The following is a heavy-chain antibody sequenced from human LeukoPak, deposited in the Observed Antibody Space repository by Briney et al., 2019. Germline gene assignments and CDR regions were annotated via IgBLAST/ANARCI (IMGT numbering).Heavy chain of an antibody. CDR3: ARDGDSSGYRNWFDP. Sequence: GRSLRLSCAVSGFTFSSYAMHWVRQAPGKGLEWVAVISYDGSKKYYADSMKGRFTISRDNSKNTLYLQMNSLRAEDMAVYYCARDGDSSGYRNWFDPWGQGTLVTVSS. J-gene: IGHJ5*02. D-gene: IGHD3-22*01. CDR1: GFTFSSYA. V-gene: IGHV3-30-3*01. CDR2: ISYDGSKK.